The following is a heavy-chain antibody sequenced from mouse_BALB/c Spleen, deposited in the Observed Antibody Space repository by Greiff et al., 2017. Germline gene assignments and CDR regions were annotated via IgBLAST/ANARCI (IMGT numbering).Heavy chain of an antibody. D-gene: IGHD2-1*01. J-gene: IGHJ4*01. CDR2: ISSGGSYT. V-gene: IGHV5-6*01. CDR1: GFTFSSYG. Sequence: EVKVVESGGDLVKPGGSLKLSCAASGFTFSSYGMSWVRQTPDKRLEWVATISSGGSYTYYPDSVKGRFTISRDNAKNTLYLQMSSLKSEDTAMYYCARPYGNYDYAMDYWGQGTSVTVSS. CDR3: ARPYGNYDYAMDY.